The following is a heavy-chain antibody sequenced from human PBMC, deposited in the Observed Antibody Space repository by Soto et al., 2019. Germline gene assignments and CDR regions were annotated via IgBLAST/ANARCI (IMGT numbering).Heavy chain of an antibody. J-gene: IGHJ4*02. CDR3: ASEVAVAGTIVPDY. CDR2: IIPIFGTA. V-gene: IGHV1-69*12. CDR1: GGTFSSYA. Sequence: QVQLVQSVAEVKKPGSSVKVSCKASGGTFSSYAISWVRQAPGQGLEWMGGIIPIFGTANYAQKFQGRVTITADESTSTAYMELSSLRSEDTAVYYCASEVAVAGTIVPDYWGQGTLVTVSS. D-gene: IGHD6-19*01.